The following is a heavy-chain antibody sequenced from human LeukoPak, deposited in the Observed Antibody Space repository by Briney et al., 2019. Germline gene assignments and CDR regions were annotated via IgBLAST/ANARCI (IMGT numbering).Heavy chain of an antibody. CDR2: MNPNSGNT. CDR1: GYTFTSYD. D-gene: IGHD3-10*01. CDR3: ARSYYGSGSTNFDY. J-gene: IGHJ4*02. Sequence: ASVKVSCKASGYTFTSYDINWVRQATGRGLEWMGWMNPNSGNTGYAQKFQGRVTMTRNTSISTAYMELSSLRSEDTAVYYCARSYYGSGSTNFDYWGQGTLVTVSS. V-gene: IGHV1-8*01.